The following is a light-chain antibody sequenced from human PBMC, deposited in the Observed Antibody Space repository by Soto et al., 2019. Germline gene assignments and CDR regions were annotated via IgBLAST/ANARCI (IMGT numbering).Light chain of an antibody. CDR1: QSVTSSY. CDR2: GAT. Sequence: IVLTQSPGTLSLSPGERVTLSCRASQSVTSSYLAWYQQKPGQAHSLLIYGATNRATGIPDRFSGSGSGTDFTLTISRLEPEDSAVYYCQQYVSSGTFGQGTKVDI. V-gene: IGKV3-20*01. J-gene: IGKJ1*01. CDR3: QQYVSSGT.